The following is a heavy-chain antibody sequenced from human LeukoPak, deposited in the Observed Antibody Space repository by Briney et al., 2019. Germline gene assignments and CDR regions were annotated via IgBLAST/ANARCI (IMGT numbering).Heavy chain of an antibody. CDR2: IKSKIDGGTA. J-gene: IGHJ4*02. CDR1: GFTFSNYG. Sequence: GGSLRLSCAASGFTFSNYGMHWVRQAPGKGLEWVGRIKSKIDGGTADYAAPVKGRFTISRDDSKNTLYLQMNSLKTEDTAMYYCSTSASYWGQGTLVTVSS. D-gene: IGHD2-15*01. CDR3: STSASY. V-gene: IGHV3-15*07.